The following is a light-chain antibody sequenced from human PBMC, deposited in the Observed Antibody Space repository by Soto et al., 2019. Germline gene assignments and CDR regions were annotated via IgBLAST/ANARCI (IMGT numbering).Light chain of an antibody. Sequence: VMTQSPATLSVSPGERATLSCRASQSVSSNLAWYQQKPGQAPRLLIYGASSRATGIPDRFSGSGSGTDFTLSISRLEPEDFAVYYCQQYSSLWTFGQGTKVDIK. CDR3: QQYSSLWT. CDR2: GAS. J-gene: IGKJ1*01. CDR1: QSVSSN. V-gene: IGKV3D-15*01.